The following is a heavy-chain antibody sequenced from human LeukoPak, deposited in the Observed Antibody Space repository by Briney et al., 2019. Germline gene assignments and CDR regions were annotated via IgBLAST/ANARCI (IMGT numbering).Heavy chain of an antibody. Sequence: GPVKVSCKASGYAFSAYYMHWVRQAPGQGLEWVGWISAYNRDTNYAQKVQGRVTMTTDTSTTTAYMELRSLRSDDTAVYYCARDTSGGPYFDYWGQGTLVTVAS. CDR2: ISAYNRDT. CDR1: GYAFSAYY. D-gene: IGHD4-23*01. J-gene: IGHJ4*02. V-gene: IGHV1-18*01. CDR3: ARDTSGGPYFDY.